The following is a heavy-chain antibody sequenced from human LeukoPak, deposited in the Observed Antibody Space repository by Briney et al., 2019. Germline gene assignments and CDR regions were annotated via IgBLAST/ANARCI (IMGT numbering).Heavy chain of an antibody. J-gene: IGHJ6*02. Sequence: PGGSLRLSCVASGLTFSSHGMSWVRQAPGKGLEWVSGISGSTGRTYYADSVKGRFTISRDYSKNTLFLQMNSLRAEDTAKYYCAKDLRFCGSTSCYYSSMDVWGQGTTVTVSS. CDR1: GLTFSSHG. V-gene: IGHV3-23*01. CDR3: AKDLRFCGSTSCYYSSMDV. CDR2: ISGSTGRT. D-gene: IGHD2-2*01.